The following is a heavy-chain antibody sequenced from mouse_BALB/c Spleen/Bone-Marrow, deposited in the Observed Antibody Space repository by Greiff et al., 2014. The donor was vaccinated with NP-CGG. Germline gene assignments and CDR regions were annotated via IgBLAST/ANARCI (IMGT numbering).Heavy chain of an antibody. D-gene: IGHD1-2*01. Sequence: QVQLQQPGPGLVAPSQSLSISCTVSGFSLTSYGVHWVRQPPGKGLEWLGVIWADGSTNYNSALMSRLSISKDNSKSQVFLKMNSLQTDDTAMYYCARITTATGAMDYWGQGTSVTASS. J-gene: IGHJ4*01. CDR3: ARITTATGAMDY. V-gene: IGHV2-9*02. CDR1: GFSLTSYG. CDR2: IWADGST.